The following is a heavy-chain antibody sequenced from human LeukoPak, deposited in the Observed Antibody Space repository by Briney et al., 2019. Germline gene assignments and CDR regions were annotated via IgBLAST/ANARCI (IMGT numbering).Heavy chain of an antibody. J-gene: IGHJ4*02. D-gene: IGHD2-2*01. CDR2: IKPDGSDK. V-gene: IGHV3-7*03. CDR3: AKDLGDIVVVPAAGLDY. Sequence: GGSLRLSCAASGFTFSNNWMNWVRQAPGKGLEWVANIKPDGSDKYYVDSVKGRFTISRDNAKNSLFLQMNSLRVEDTAVYYCAKDLGDIVVVPAAGLDYWGQGTLVTVSS. CDR1: GFTFSNNW.